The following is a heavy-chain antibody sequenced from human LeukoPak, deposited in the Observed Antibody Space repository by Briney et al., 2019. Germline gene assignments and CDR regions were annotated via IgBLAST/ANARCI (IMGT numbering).Heavy chain of an antibody. V-gene: IGHV3-30*18. J-gene: IGHJ1*01. D-gene: IGHD6-13*01. CDR1: GFTFSSYG. CDR2: ISYDGSNK. CDR3: AKPEQELVVASPFQH. Sequence: GGSLRLSCAASGFTFSSYGMHWVRQAPGKGLEWVAVISYDGSNKYYADSVKGRYSISRDNSKNTLYLQMNSLRAEDTAVYYCAKPEQELVVASPFQHWGQGTLVTVSS.